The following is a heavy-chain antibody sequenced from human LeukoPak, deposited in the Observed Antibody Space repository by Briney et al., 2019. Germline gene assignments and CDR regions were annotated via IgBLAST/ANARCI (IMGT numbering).Heavy chain of an antibody. Sequence: PSETLSLTCAVSGGSISSSNWWSWVRQPPGKGLGWIGEIYHSGSTNYNPSLKSRVTISLDKSKNQFPLKLSSVTAADTAVYYCALVDIVATAYFDYWRQGTLVSVSS. CDR2: IYHSGST. CDR1: GGSISSSNW. D-gene: IGHD5-12*01. CDR3: ALVDIVATAYFDY. J-gene: IGHJ4*02. V-gene: IGHV4-4*02.